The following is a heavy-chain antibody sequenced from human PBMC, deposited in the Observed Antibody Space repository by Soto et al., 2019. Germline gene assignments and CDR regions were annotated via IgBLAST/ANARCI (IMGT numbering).Heavy chain of an antibody. CDR1: GFSLSTSGVG. CDR3: AHLGPGAPTYYDFWSGYPPASIGYFDL. J-gene: IGHJ2*01. D-gene: IGHD3-3*01. CDR2: IYWDDDK. Sequence: ESGPTLVNPTQTLTLTCTFSGFSLSTSGVGVGWIRQPPGKALEWLALIYWDDDKRYSPSLKSRLTITKDTSKNQVVLTMTNMDPVDTAPYYCAHLGPGAPTYYDFWSGYPPASIGYFDLWGRGTLVTVSS. V-gene: IGHV2-5*02.